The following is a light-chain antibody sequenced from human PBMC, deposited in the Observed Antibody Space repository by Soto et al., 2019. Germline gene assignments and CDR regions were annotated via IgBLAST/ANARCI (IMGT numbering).Light chain of an antibody. CDR1: QSVLYSSNNKYC. J-gene: IGKJ2*01. Sequence: DIVMTQSPDSRAVSLGERATINCKSSQSVLYSSNNKYCLAWYQQKPGQPPKLLIYWASTRESGVPDRFSGSGSGTDFTLTISSLQAEDVAVYYCQQYYSTPHTFGKGTKLEI. CDR3: QQYYSTPHT. CDR2: WAS. V-gene: IGKV4-1*01.